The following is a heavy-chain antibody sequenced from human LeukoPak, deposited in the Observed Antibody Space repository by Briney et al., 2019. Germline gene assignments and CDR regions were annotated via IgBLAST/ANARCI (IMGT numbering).Heavy chain of an antibody. CDR3: ASCFDAFDI. CDR1: GGSISSSSYY. V-gene: IGHV4-39*01. J-gene: IGHJ3*02. D-gene: IGHD2-15*01. CDR2: ISYSGST. Sequence: SETLSLTCTVSGGSISSSSYYWGWIRQPPGKGLEWIGSISYSGSTYYNPSLKSRVTISVDTSKNQFSLKLSSVTAADTAVYYCASCFDAFDIWGQGTMVTVSS.